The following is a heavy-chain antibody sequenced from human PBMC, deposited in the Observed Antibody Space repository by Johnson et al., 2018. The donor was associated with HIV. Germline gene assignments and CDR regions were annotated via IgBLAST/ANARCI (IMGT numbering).Heavy chain of an antibody. CDR3: TTEGDALDI. CDR1: GFPFSNAW. J-gene: IGHJ3*02. Sequence: VQLVESGGGVVQPGGSLRLSCRASGFPFSNAWMNWVRQAPGKGLEWVGRLKSRADGGTTDYAVSVKDRFTSLRDDSKNTLYLQMSSLRTEDAGVYYCTTEGDALDIWGQGTMVTVSS. CDR2: LKSRADGGTT. V-gene: IGHV3-15*01.